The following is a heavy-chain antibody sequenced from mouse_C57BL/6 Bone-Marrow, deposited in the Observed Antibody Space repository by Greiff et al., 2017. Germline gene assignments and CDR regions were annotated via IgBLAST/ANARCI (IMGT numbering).Heavy chain of an antibody. V-gene: IGHV1-69*01. J-gene: IGHJ3*01. CDR3: ALYAYDEAWFAD. Sequence: VQLQQPGAELVMPGASVKLSCKASGYTFTSYWMHWVKQRPGQGLEWIGEIDPSDSYTNYNQQFKGKSTLTVDKSSSTAYMQLSSLTSEDSAVYYCALYAYDEAWFADWGQGTLVTVSA. CDR1: GYTFTSYW. D-gene: IGHD2-2*01. CDR2: IDPSDSYT.